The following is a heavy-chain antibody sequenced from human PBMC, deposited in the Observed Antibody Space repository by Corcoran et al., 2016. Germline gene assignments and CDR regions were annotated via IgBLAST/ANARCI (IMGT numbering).Heavy chain of an antibody. CDR2: IYYSGST. D-gene: IGHD3-22*01. Sequence: QLQLQESGPGLVKPSETLSLTCTVSGGSISSSSYYWGWIRQPPGKGLEWIGSIYYSGSTYYNPSLKSRGTISVDTSKNQFSLKLSSVTAADTAVYYCARDGDGGSNGYYPPPFDYWGQGTLVTVSS. CDR3: ARDGDGGSNGYYPPPFDY. CDR1: GGSISSSSYY. V-gene: IGHV4-39*07. J-gene: IGHJ4*02.